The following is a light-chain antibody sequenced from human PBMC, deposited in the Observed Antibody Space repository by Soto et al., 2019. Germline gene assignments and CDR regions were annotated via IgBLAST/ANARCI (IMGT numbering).Light chain of an antibody. CDR3: SSYTSSSTGV. CDR2: AVS. V-gene: IGLV2-14*01. Sequence: QSVLTQPASVSGSPGQSITISCTGTSSDVSGYNYVSWYQQHPGKAPKLMIYAVSNRPSGVSIRFSGSKSGNTASLTISGLQAEGEADYYCSSYTSSSTGVFGGGTKLTVL. J-gene: IGLJ3*02. CDR1: SSDVSGYNY.